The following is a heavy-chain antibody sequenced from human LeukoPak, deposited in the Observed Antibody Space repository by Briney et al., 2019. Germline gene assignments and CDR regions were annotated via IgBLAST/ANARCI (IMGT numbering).Heavy chain of an antibody. CDR3: ARGTPYCSSASCYNY. D-gene: IGHD2-2*02. CDR2: VNPNSGNT. CDR1: GCDFSSFD. J-gene: IGHJ4*02. V-gene: IGHV1-8*01. Sequence: ASVKVSCKASGCDFSSFDVNWVRQAPGQGLEWKGWVNPNSGNTGYAQKFQGRVTMTRNTSINTAYMELSNLGSEDTAIYYCARGTPYCSSASCYNYWGQGSLVTVSS.